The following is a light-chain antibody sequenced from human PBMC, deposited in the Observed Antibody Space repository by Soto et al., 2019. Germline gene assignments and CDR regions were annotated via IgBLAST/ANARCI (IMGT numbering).Light chain of an antibody. CDR1: SSNIGKNT. CDR2: GNN. V-gene: IGLV1-44*01. CDR3: AAWDSSVSGWV. Sequence: QSVLTQPPSASGTPGQRVTISCSGSSSNIGKNTVNWYQQLPGTAPKVLIYGNNQRPSGVPDRFSGSKSATSASLAISGLQSEDEADYYCAAWDSSVSGWVFGGGTKLTVL. J-gene: IGLJ3*02.